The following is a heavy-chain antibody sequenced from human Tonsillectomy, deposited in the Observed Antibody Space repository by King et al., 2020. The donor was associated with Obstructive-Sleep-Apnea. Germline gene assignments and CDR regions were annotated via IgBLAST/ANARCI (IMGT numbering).Heavy chain of an antibody. D-gene: IGHD5-12*01. J-gene: IGHJ3*01. CDR3: AGPIIPKYFWAFDV. CDR2: IYYSGST. V-gene: IGHV4-59*01. Sequence: QLQESGPGLVKPSETLSLTCTVSGGSMNSDYWSWLRQPPGKGLEWIGYIYYSGSTNYNPSLKSRVTISVDTSKNQFSLKVNSVTAADTAVYYCAGPIIPKYFWAFDVWGQGTMVTVSS. CDR1: GGSMNSDY.